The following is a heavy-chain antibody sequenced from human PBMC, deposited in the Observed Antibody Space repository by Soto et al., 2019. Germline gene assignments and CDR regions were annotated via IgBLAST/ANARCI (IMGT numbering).Heavy chain of an antibody. CDR1: GFTFTSFG. CDR2: IWYDESNK. CDR3: ARVNSGGDCPIDY. J-gene: IGHJ4*02. D-gene: IGHD2-21*02. Sequence: QVQLVESGGGVVQPGRSLRLSCAASGFTFTSFGMHWVRQAPGKGLEWVAVIWYDESNKYYVDSLKGPFTISRDNSKNTLYLQMNSLRAEDTAVYFCARVNSGGDCPIDYWGQGALVTVSS. V-gene: IGHV3-33*01.